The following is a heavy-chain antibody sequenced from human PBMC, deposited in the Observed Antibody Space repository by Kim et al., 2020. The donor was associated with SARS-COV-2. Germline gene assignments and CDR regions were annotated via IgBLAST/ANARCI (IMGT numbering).Heavy chain of an antibody. CDR2: T. Sequence: TNYNPSLKSRVTISVDTSKNQFSLKLSSVTAADTAVYYCARGVFYGGGYWGQGTLVTVSS. J-gene: IGHJ4*02. V-gene: IGHV4-34*01. D-gene: IGHD4-17*01. CDR3: ARGVFYGGGY.